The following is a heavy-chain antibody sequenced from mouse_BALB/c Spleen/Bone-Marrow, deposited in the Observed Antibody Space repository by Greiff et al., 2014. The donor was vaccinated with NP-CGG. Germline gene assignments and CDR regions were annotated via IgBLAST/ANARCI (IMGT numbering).Heavy chain of an antibody. V-gene: IGHV1S137*01. J-gene: IGHJ4*01. D-gene: IGHD1-1*01. CDR2: ISTYYGDA. CDR3: ARSGNVRNAMDY. Sequence: VQLQQSGAELVRPGVSVKISCKGSGYTFTNNAIHWVKQSRAKSLEWIEIISTYYGDATYNQKFKGKATMTVDKSSSTAYLKLARPTSEDSAIYYCARSGNVRNAMDYWGQGTSVTVSS. CDR1: GYTFTNNA.